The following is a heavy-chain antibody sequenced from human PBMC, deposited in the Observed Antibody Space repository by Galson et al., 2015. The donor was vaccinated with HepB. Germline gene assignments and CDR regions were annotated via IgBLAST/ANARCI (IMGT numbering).Heavy chain of an antibody. J-gene: IGHJ4*02. D-gene: IGHD3-22*01. V-gene: IGHV4-30-2*01. Sequence: LSLTCAVSGGSISSGGYSWSWIRQPPGKGLEWIGYIYHSGSTYYNPSLKSRVTISVDRSKNQFSLKLSSVTAADTAVYYCARGTPYYDSSGYTSFDYWGQGTLVTVSS. CDR3: ARGTPYYDSSGYTSFDY. CDR1: GGSISSGGYS. CDR2: IYHSGST.